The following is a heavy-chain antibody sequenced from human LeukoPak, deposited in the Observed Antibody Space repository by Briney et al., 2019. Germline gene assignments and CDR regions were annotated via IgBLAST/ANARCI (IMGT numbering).Heavy chain of an antibody. D-gene: IGHD5-12*01. V-gene: IGHV4-4*07. CDR2: IYTSGST. CDR1: GGSISSYY. CDR3: ARGPDMVATIFAFDI. Sequence: PSETLSLTCTVSGGSISSYYWSWIRQPAGKGLEWIGRIYTSGSTNYNPSLKSRVTMSVDTSKNQFSLKLSSVTAADTAVYYCARGPDMVATIFAFDIWGQGTMVTVSS. J-gene: IGHJ3*02.